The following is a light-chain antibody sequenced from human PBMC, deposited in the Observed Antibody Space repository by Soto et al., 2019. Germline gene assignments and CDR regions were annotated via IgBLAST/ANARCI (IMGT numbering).Light chain of an antibody. Sequence: DIQMTQSPSTLSASVGDRVTITCRASQSISSWLAWYQQKPGRAPKLLIYKASSLETGVPSRFSGSGSETEFTLIISSLQPDDFASYYCQQYGSSSPRTFGQGTKVEIK. CDR2: KAS. J-gene: IGKJ1*01. CDR1: QSISSW. V-gene: IGKV1-5*03. CDR3: QQYGSSSPRT.